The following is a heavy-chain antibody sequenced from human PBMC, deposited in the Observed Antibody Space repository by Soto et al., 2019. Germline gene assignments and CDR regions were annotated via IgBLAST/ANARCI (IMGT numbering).Heavy chain of an antibody. D-gene: IGHD4-17*01. Sequence: QVQVVQSGAEVKKPGASVKVSCKASGYTFTSYAMHWVRQAPGQRLEWMGWINPGNGNTKNSQKFQGSVTITRDTFASTAYMELSSLRSEDRAVYYCARGASSVTTFYFDLWGRGTLVTVSS. V-gene: IGHV1-3*01. CDR1: GYTFTSYA. CDR3: ARGASSVTTFYFDL. CDR2: INPGNGNT. J-gene: IGHJ2*01.